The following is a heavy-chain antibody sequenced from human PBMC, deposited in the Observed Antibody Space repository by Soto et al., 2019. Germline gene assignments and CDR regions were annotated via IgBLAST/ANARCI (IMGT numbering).Heavy chain of an antibody. CDR2: IWYDGRNK. CDR1: GFTFSSYG. Sequence: PGGSLRLSCAASGFTFSSYGMHWVRQAPGKGLEWVAVIWYDGRNKYYADSVKGRFTISRDNSKNTLYLQMNSLRAEDTAVYYCARDRSSGWSCDCWGQGTLVTVSS. D-gene: IGHD6-19*01. J-gene: IGHJ4*02. V-gene: IGHV3-33*01. CDR3: ARDRSSGWSCDC.